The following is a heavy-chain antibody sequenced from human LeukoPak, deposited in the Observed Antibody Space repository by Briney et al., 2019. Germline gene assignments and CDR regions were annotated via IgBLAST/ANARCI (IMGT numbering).Heavy chain of an antibody. V-gene: IGHV1-69*13. CDR3: ARFNSYGFKNDY. CDR1: GGTVSRYP. J-gene: IGHJ4*02. CDR2: IIPIFGTA. Sequence: SVKVSCKASGGTVSRYPISWVRQAPGQGLEWMGGIIPIFGTANYAQKFQGRVTITADESTSTAYMELSSLRSDDTAVYYCARFNSYGFKNDYWGQGTLVTVSS. D-gene: IGHD5-18*01.